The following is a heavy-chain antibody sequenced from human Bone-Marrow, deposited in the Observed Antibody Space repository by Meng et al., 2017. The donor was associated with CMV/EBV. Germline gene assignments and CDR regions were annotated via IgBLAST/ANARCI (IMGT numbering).Heavy chain of an antibody. CDR3: AREAVAGTKDWFDP. CDR1: GFTFSSYW. D-gene: IGHD6-19*01. J-gene: IGHJ5*02. V-gene: IGHV3-74*01. CDR2: INSDGSGT. Sequence: SGFTFSSYWMHWVRQTPGKGLVWVSRINSDGSGTTYADSVKGRFTISRDNARDTLYLHMNSLRGEDTAVYYCAREAVAGTKDWFDPWGQGTLVTVSS.